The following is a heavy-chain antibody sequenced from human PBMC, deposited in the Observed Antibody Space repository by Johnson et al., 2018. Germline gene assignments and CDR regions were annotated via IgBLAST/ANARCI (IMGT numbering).Heavy chain of an antibody. Sequence: VQLVESGGGLVKPGGSLRLSCTASGFTFSSYSINWVRQAPGQGLEWVSSLSSSRTYIYHPASVKGRVIISRDNAKNSLYLKMNSLRAEDTAVYYCARNPRYDSGSYGDAFDIWGQGTMVTVSS. CDR3: ARNPRYDSGSYGDAFDI. CDR1: GFTFSSYS. D-gene: IGHD1-26*01. J-gene: IGHJ3*02. V-gene: IGHV3-21*01. CDR2: LSSSRTYI.